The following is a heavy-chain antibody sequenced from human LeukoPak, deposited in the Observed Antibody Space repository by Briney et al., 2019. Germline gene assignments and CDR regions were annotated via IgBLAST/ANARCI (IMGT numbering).Heavy chain of an antibody. CDR2: ISGRGGST. Sequence: GGSLRLSCAASGFAFSRYAMSWVRQAPGKGLEWVSAISGRGGSTYYADSVKGRFTISRDSSKNTLYLQMNSLRAEDTAVYYCAKHPVWSTGDFEIWGQGTMVTVSS. J-gene: IGHJ3*02. D-gene: IGHD4-17*01. V-gene: IGHV3-23*01. CDR3: AKHPVWSTGDFEI. CDR1: GFAFSRYA.